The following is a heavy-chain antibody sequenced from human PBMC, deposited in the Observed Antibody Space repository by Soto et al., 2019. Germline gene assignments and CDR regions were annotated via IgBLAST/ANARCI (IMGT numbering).Heavy chain of an antibody. V-gene: IGHV3-23*01. CDR3: ARRGPGTYFDY. CDR2: ISGSGGST. Sequence: EVQLLESGGGLVQPGGSLRLSCAASGFTFSSYAMRWVRQAPGKGLEWVSAISGSGGSTYYADSVKGRFTISRDNSKNTPYRQTNSLRAEDTAVYYCARRGPGTYFDYWGQGTLVTVSS. D-gene: IGHD6-13*01. J-gene: IGHJ4*02. CDR1: GFTFSSYA.